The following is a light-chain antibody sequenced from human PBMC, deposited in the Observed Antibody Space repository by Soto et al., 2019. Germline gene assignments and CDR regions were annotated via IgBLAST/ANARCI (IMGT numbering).Light chain of an antibody. CDR2: LNSDGSH. Sequence: QLVLTQSPSASASLGASVKLTCTLSSGHSSYAIAWHQQQPERGPRYLMKLNSDGSHSKGDGIPDRFSGSSSGAERSLTISSLQSEDEADYYCQTWGTGIEAVFGGGTKLTVL. J-gene: IGLJ7*01. V-gene: IGLV4-69*01. CDR1: SGHSSYA. CDR3: QTWGTGIEAV.